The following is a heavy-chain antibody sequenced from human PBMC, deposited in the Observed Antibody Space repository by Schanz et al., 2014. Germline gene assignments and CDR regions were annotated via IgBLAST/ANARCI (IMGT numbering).Heavy chain of an antibody. CDR3: ATGPHIVVAFDY. Sequence: QVQLVQSGVEVKRPGASVRVSCKASGYSFTDYAIHWVRQAPGQGLEWMGGFDPKKGEAIYAQKFQGRVTMTEDTSTGTAYMELRSLTAEDTAVYYCATGPHIVVAFDYWGQGTLVTVSS. CDR1: GYSFTDYA. D-gene: IGHD2-21*01. CDR2: FDPKKGEA. V-gene: IGHV1-24*01. J-gene: IGHJ4*02.